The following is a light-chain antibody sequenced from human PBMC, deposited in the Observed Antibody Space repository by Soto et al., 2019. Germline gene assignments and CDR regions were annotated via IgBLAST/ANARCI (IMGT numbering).Light chain of an antibody. CDR2: SNN. CDR3: AAWDDRLTGHVV. CDR1: SFNIGSNS. Sequence: QSVLTQPPSASVTPGQRVTISCSGSSFNIGSNSVNWYQQLPGAAPKLLIYSNNQRPSGVPDRFSGSKSGTSASLAISGLESEDEADYYCAAWDDRLTGHVVFGGGTKLTVL. J-gene: IGLJ2*01. V-gene: IGLV1-44*01.